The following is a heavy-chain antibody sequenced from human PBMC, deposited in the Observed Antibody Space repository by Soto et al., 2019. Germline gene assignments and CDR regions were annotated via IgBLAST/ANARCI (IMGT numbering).Heavy chain of an antibody. CDR3: ARDAVTKRDFYYYGMDV. V-gene: IGHV4-31*03. CDR2: ISYSGST. CDR1: GGSIRNSGYY. D-gene: IGHD4-4*01. J-gene: IGHJ6*02. Sequence: PSETLSLTCTVSGGSIRNSGYYWSWIRQHPGKSLEWIGYISYSGSTDYAPSLKSRVTMSVDTSKNQFSLKLSSVTAADTAVYYCARDAVTKRDFYYYGMDVWGRGTTVTVSS.